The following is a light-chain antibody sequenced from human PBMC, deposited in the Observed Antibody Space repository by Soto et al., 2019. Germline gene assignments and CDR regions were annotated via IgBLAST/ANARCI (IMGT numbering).Light chain of an antibody. Sequence: QSVLTQPPSASGTPGQRVTISCSGSNSIIGSNYVYWYQQFPGSAPKLLIYRNDQRPSGVPDRFSGSKSGTSASLTISGPRSEEEADYYSAAWDDSLSAVVFGGGTKLTVL. V-gene: IGLV1-47*01. CDR3: AAWDDSLSAVV. J-gene: IGLJ2*01. CDR1: NSIIGSNY. CDR2: RND.